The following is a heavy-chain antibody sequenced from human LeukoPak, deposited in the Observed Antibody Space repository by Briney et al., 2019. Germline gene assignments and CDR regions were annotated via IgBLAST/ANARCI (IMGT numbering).Heavy chain of an antibody. CDR3: ARYYYGSGSYHNVPYFDY. CDR2: INHSGST. D-gene: IGHD3-10*01. V-gene: IGHV4-34*01. J-gene: IGHJ4*02. Sequence: SETLSLTCAVYGGSFSGYYWSWIRQPPGKGLEWIGEINHSGSTNYNPSLKSRVTISVDTSKNQLSLKLTSVTAADTAVYYCARYYYGSGSYHNVPYFDYWGQGTLVTVSS. CDR1: GGSFSGYY.